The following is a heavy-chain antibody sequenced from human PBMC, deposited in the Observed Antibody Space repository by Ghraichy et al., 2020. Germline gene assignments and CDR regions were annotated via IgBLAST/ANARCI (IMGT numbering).Heavy chain of an antibody. J-gene: IGHJ4*02. V-gene: IGHV4-39*01. D-gene: IGHD6-13*01. CDR3: ARRESSSWYTFDY. CDR1: GGSISSSSYY. CDR2: IYYSGST. Sequence: SQTLSITCTVSGGSISSSSYYWGWIRQPPGKGLEWIGSIYYSGSTYYNPSLKSRVTISVDTSKNQFSLKLSSVTAADTAVYYCARRESSSWYTFDYWGQGTLVTVSS.